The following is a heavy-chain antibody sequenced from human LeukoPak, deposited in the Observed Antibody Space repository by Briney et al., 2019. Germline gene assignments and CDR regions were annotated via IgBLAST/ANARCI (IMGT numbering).Heavy chain of an antibody. J-gene: IGHJ5*02. CDR2: ISGSGGST. V-gene: IGHV3-23*01. CDR1: GFTFSSYG. CDR3: AGTRGGIDNWFDP. D-gene: IGHD1-1*01. Sequence: PRGSLRLSCAASGFTFSSYGMSWVRQAPGKGLEWVSAISGSGGSTYYAASVKGRFTISRDNSKNTLYLQMNSLRAEDTAVYYCAGTRGGIDNWFDPWGQGTLVTVSS.